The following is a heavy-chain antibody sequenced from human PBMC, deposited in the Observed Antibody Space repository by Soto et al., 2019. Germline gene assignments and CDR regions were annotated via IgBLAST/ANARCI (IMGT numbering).Heavy chain of an antibody. J-gene: IGHJ4*02. CDR2: IIPIFGTA. V-gene: IGHV1-69*01. D-gene: IGHD6-25*01. CDR1: GGTFSSYA. Sequence: QVQLVQSGAEVKKPGSSVKVSCKASGGTFSSYAISWVRQAPGQGLEWMGGIIPIFGTANYAQKFQGRVTITADESPSTAYMEMSSLRSEDTAVYYCARELAARGHHFDSWGQGTLVTVSS. CDR3: ARELAARGHHFDS.